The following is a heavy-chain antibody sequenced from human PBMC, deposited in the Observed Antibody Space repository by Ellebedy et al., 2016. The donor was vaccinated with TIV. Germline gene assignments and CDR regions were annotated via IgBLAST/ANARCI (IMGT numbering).Heavy chain of an antibody. J-gene: IGHJ4*02. V-gene: IGHV3-74*01. D-gene: IGHD1-26*01. Sequence: GESLKISXAASGFPFSSYWMHWVRQAPGKGLVWVSRINSDGSSTSYADSVKGRFTISRDNAKNTLYLQMNSLRTEDTALYYCAKDMRPSGSYFFPDYWGQGTLVTVSS. CDR2: INSDGSST. CDR3: AKDMRPSGSYFFPDY. CDR1: GFPFSSYW.